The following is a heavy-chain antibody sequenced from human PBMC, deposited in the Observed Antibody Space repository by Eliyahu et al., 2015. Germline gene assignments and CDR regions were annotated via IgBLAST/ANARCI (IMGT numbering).Heavy chain of an antibody. CDR1: GFPXXGFG. J-gene: IGHJ3*02. CDR3: AKDSGFRAYYYDNSGYFSAFDI. V-gene: IGHV3-30*18. CDR2: ISYDGSDK. D-gene: IGHD3-22*01. Sequence: QVQLVESGGGVVQPGRSLRLSXXASGFPXXGFGXXXXRRQAPGKGLGWVAVISYDGSDKYYADSVKGRFTISRDNSKNTLYLQMNSLRVEDTAVYYCAKDSGFRAYYYDNSGYFSAFDIWGQGTMVTVSS.